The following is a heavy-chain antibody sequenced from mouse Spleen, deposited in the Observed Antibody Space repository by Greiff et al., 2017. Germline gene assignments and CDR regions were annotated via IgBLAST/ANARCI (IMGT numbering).Heavy chain of an antibody. CDR2: ISSGSSTI. V-gene: IGHV5-17*01. CDR1: GFTFSDYG. CDR3: ARGVGLYFDY. Sequence: EVKLMESGGGLVKPGGSLKLSCAASGFTFSDYGMHWVRQAPEKGLEWVAYISSGSSTIYYADTVKGRFTISRDNAKNTLFLQMTSLRSEDTAMYYCARGVGLYFDYWGQGTTLTVSS. J-gene: IGHJ2*01.